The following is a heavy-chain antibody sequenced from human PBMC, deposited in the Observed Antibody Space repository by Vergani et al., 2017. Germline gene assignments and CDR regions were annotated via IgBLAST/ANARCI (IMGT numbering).Heavy chain of an antibody. CDR1: GGSISSGSYY. CDR2: LCPSGST. J-gene: IGHJ5*02. CDR3: VRTVALWFGETKDGGWFDP. V-gene: IGHV4-61*02. Sequence: QVQLQESGPGLVKPSQTLSLTCTVSGGSISSGSYYWSWIRQPAGKGLEWIGRLCPSGSTNYKPSLKSRVTMSIDTSKNQFSLKLTSVTAADTAVYYCVRTVALWFGETKDGGWFDPWGQGTLVTVTS. D-gene: IGHD3-10*01.